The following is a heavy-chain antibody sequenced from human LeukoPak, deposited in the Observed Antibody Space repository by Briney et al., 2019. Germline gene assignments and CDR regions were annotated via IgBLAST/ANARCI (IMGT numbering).Heavy chain of an antibody. V-gene: IGHV4-59*01. CDR1: GGSISSYY. J-gene: IGHJ4*02. Sequence: SETLSLTCTVSGGSISSYYWSWIRQPPGKGLEWIGYIYYSGSTNYNPSLKSRVTISVETSKNQFSLKLSSVTAADTAVYYCARYYDFWSGYYFDYWGQGTLVTVSS. CDR2: IYYSGST. D-gene: IGHD3-3*01. CDR3: ARYYDFWSGYYFDY.